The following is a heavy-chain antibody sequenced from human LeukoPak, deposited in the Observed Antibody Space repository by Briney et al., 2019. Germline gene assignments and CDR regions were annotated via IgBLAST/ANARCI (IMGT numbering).Heavy chain of an antibody. J-gene: IGHJ3*02. CDR2: ISSSSTYI. CDR3: ARDRAPYCGGDCSDAFDI. D-gene: IGHD2-21*02. V-gene: IGHV3-21*01. Sequence: GSLRLSCAASGFTFSSYSMNWVRHAPGKGLEWVSSISSSSTYIYYADSVKGRFTISRDNAKNSLYLQMNSLRAEDTAVYYCARDRAPYCGGDCSDAFDIWGQGTMVTVSS. CDR1: GFTFSSYS.